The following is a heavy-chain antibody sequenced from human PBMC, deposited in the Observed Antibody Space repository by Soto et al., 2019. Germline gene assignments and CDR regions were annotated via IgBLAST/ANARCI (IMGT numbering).Heavy chain of an antibody. D-gene: IGHD3-10*01. CDR1: GGSISSYY. Sequence: SETLSLTCTVSGGSISSYYWSWIRQPPGKGLEWIGYIYYSGSTNYNPSLKSRVTISVDTSKNQFSLKLSSVTAADTAVYYCAKLGVRGVFDYWGQGTLVTVSS. CDR2: IYYSGST. CDR3: AKLGVRGVFDY. V-gene: IGHV4-59*08. J-gene: IGHJ4*02.